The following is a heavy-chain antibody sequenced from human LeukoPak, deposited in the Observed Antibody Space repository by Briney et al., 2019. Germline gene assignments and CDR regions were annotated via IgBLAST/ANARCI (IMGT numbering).Heavy chain of an antibody. Sequence: ASVKVSCKASGYSFTNYTITWVRQAPGQGLEWMGWISRYNGNTNYAQKFQGRVTMTTDTSTSTAYMQLSSLRSDDTAVYYCAREGELNTVTPIFDSWGQGTLVTVSS. CDR2: ISRYNGNT. CDR3: AREGELNTVTPIFDS. V-gene: IGHV1-18*01. J-gene: IGHJ4*02. D-gene: IGHD4-17*01. CDR1: GYSFTNYT.